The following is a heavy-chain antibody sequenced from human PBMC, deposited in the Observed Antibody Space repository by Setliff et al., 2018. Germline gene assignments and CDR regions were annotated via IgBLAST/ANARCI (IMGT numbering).Heavy chain of an antibody. D-gene: IGHD3-16*01. Sequence: LSCAASGFTFDDYAMHWVRQAPGKGLEWVSGISWNSGSIGYADSVKGRFTISRDNSKNMVNLQMNSLRAEDTAVYYCARDLGNWFDSWGQGTVVTVSS. V-gene: IGHV3-9*01. J-gene: IGHJ5*01. CDR1: GFTFDDYA. CDR2: ISWNSGSI. CDR3: ARDLGNWFDS.